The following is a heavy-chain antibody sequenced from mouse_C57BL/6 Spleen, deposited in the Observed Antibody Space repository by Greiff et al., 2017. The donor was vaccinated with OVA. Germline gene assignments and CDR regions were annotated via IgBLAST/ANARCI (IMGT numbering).Heavy chain of an antibody. D-gene: IGHD1-1*01. J-gene: IGHJ1*03. Sequence: QVQLQQPGAELVKPGASVKMSCKASGYTFTSYWITWVKQRPGQGLEWIGDIYPGSGSTNYNEKFKSKATLTVDTSSSTAYMQLSSLTSEDSAVYYCAREVTTVVAYWYFDVWGTGTTVTVSS. CDR2: IYPGSGST. CDR3: AREVTTVVAYWYFDV. V-gene: IGHV1-55*01. CDR1: GYTFTSYW.